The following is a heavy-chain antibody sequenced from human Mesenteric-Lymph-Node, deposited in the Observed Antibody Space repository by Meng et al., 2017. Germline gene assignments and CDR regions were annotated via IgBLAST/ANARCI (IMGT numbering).Heavy chain of an antibody. Sequence: SETLSLTCTVSGYSISSGYYRGWIRQPPGKGLEWIGSIYNSGSTYYNPSVKSRVTISVDTSKNQFSLKLSSVTAADTAVYYCARDPYFDDSSGYVDYWGQGTLVTVSS. CDR1: GYSISSGYY. CDR3: ARDPYFDDSSGYVDY. D-gene: IGHD3-22*01. CDR2: IYNSGST. J-gene: IGHJ4*02. V-gene: IGHV4-38-2*02.